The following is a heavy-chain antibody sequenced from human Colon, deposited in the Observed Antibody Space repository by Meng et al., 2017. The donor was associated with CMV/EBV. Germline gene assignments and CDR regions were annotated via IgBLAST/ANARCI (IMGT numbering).Heavy chain of an antibody. CDR2: VYFSGST. Sequence: CSVSGGSINSGGYYWSWIRQPPGKGLEWIGYVYFSGSTYYTPSLQSRITISVDTSKSQFSLKLNSVTTADTAVYYCARAYPSYFLDSWGQGTLVTVSS. J-gene: IGHJ4*02. CDR3: ARAYPSYFLDS. D-gene: IGHD2-8*01. CDR1: GGSINSGGYY. V-gene: IGHV4-30-4*01.